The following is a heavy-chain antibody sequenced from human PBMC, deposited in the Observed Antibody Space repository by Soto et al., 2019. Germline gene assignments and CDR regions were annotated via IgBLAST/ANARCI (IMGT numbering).Heavy chain of an antibody. CDR2: IFYSGNT. J-gene: IGHJ4*02. CDR1: GGSISSGDYY. Sequence: SETLSLTCTVSGGSISSGDYYWSWIRQPPGKGLEWIGYIFYSGNTYNNPSLKSRVTISEDASKNQFSLRLNSVTSADTAVYYCASHVNTDMLGFDCWGQGALVTVSS. CDR3: ASHVNTDMLGFDC. V-gene: IGHV4-30-4*01. D-gene: IGHD5-18*01.